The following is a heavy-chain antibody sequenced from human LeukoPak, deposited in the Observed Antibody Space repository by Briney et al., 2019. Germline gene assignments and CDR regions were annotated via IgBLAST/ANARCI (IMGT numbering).Heavy chain of an antibody. Sequence: QAGGSLRLSCVASGFTFRSYAMHWVRQAPGKGLEWVAIIGYDGSNRYYGDSVKGRFTISRDNSKNTLYLQMNSLRVDDTAVYYCARVMSSGWLNVFEYWGQGTLVTVSS. D-gene: IGHD6-19*01. V-gene: IGHV3-33*08. J-gene: IGHJ4*02. CDR3: ARVMSSGWLNVFEY. CDR1: GFTFRSYA. CDR2: IGYDGSNR.